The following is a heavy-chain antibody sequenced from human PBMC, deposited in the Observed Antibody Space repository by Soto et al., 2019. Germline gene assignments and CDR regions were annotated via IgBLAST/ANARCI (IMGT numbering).Heavy chain of an antibody. CDR2: ISYDGSNK. J-gene: IGHJ4*02. Sequence: GGSLRLSCAASGFTFSSYAMHWVRQAPGKGLEWVAVISYDGSNKYYADSVKGRFTISRDNSKNTLYLQMNSLRAEDTAVYYCARESIVIDYWGQGTLVTVSS. CDR3: ARESIVIDY. D-gene: IGHD1-26*01. V-gene: IGHV3-30-3*01. CDR1: GFTFSSYA.